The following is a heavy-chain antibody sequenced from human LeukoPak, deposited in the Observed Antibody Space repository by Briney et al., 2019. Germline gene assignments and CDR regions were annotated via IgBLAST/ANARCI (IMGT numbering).Heavy chain of an antibody. CDR3: ARGTSSGWGPRFDY. D-gene: IGHD6-19*01. CDR1: VGSISSYY. CDR2: IYTSGST. Sequence: SETLSLTCTVSVGSISSYYWSWIRQHAGKGWVGIRRIYTSGSTNYNPSLKSRVTMSVDTSNNQFSLKLSSVTAADTAVYYCARGTSSGWGPRFDYWGQGTLVTVSS. V-gene: IGHV4-4*07. J-gene: IGHJ4*02.